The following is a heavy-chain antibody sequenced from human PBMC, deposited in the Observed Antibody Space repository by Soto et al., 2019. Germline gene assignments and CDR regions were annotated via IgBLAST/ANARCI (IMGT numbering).Heavy chain of an antibody. CDR2: IYYSGTT. V-gene: IGHV4-30-4*01. CDR1: GGSISSGDYY. D-gene: IGHD2-8*01. J-gene: IGHJ4*02. Sequence: SETLSLTCTVSGGSISSGDYYWSWIRQPPGKGLEWIGYIYYSGTTYYNPSLKSRVTISADTSKNQFSLKLSSVTAADTAVYYCARRHCTNGVCYLSSDYFDYWGQGTLVTVSS. CDR3: ARRHCTNGVCYLSSDYFDY.